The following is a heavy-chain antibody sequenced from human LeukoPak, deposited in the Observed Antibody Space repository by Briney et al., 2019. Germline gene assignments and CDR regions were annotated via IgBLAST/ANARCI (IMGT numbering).Heavy chain of an antibody. CDR3: ARGYNISPRNAFDI. J-gene: IGHJ3*02. CDR2: INPNSGNT. D-gene: IGHD1-14*01. CDR1: GYTFTGCY. Sequence: ASVKVSCKASGYTFTGCYMHWVRQAPGQGLEWMGWINPNSGNTGYAQKFQGRVTITRNTSISTAYMELSSLRSDDTAVYYCARGYNISPRNAFDIWGQGTMVTVSS. V-gene: IGHV1-8*03.